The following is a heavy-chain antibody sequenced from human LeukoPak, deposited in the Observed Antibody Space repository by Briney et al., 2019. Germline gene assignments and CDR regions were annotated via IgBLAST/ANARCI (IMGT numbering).Heavy chain of an antibody. V-gene: IGHV1-46*01. Sequence: AASVKVSCKASGYTLTSHWIQWVRQAPGQGLEWLGLINPSDGSIAYAHRFQGRVTMTRDTSTSIVYMDLSSLRSEDTAVYYCAKAPRNSSTMLDYWGQGTLLTVSS. CDR1: GYTLTSHW. J-gene: IGHJ4*02. D-gene: IGHD6-13*01. CDR3: AKAPRNSSTMLDY. CDR2: INPSDGSI.